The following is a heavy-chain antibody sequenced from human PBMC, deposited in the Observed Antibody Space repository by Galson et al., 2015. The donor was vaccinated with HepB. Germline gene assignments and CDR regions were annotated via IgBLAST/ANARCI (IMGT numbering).Heavy chain of an antibody. V-gene: IGHV1-2*04. CDR2: INPNSGGT. Sequence: SVKVSCKASGYTFTGYDMHWVRQAPGQGLEWMGWINPNSGGTNYAQKFQGWVTMTRDTSISTAYMELSRLRSDDTAVYYCARGDFDWLLSPDNWFDPWGQGTLVTVSS. CDR1: GYTFTGYD. D-gene: IGHD3-9*01. J-gene: IGHJ5*02. CDR3: ARGDFDWLLSPDNWFDP.